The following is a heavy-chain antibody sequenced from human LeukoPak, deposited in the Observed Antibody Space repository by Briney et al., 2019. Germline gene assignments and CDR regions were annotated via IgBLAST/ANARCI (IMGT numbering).Heavy chain of an antibody. J-gene: IGHJ6*03. CDR2: LSGNSRSI. Sequence: GGSLRLSCAASGFTFSTYSMNWVRQAPGKGLEWVSSLSGNSRSIYYADSVKGRFTISRDNAKNSLYLQMNSLRAEDTAVYYCARELLTYSNHKLGHYMDVWGKGTTVTVSS. D-gene: IGHD4-11*01. V-gene: IGHV3-21*01. CDR3: ARELLTYSNHKLGHYMDV. CDR1: GFTFSTYS.